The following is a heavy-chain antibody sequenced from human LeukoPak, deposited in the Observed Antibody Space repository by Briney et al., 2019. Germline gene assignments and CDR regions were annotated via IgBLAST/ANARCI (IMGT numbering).Heavy chain of an antibody. J-gene: IGHJ4*02. D-gene: IGHD2-2*02. V-gene: IGHV3-30-3*01. Sequence: GGSLRLSCAAPGSTFSSYAMHWVRKAPGKGLEWVAVISYDGSNKYYADSAKGRFTIPRDNSKNALYLQMNSLRAEDTAVYYCARDQRFCSSTSCYIPFDYWGQGTLVTVSS. CDR3: ARDQRFCSSTSCYIPFDY. CDR1: GSTFSSYA. CDR2: ISYDGSNK.